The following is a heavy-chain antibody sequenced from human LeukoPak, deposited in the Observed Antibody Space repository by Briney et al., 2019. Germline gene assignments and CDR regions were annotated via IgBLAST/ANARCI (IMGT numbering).Heavy chain of an antibody. J-gene: IGHJ5*02. D-gene: IGHD3-3*01. CDR1: GFTFSSYW. Sequence: PGGSLRLSYAASGFTFSSYWMHWVRQAPGKGLVWDSRINSDGSSTSYADSVKGRFTISRDNAKNTLYLQMNSLRAEDTAVYYCARGGLRFLEWLSPPGNWFDPWGQGTLVTVSS. CDR3: ARGGLRFLEWLSPPGNWFDP. CDR2: INSDGSST. V-gene: IGHV3-74*01.